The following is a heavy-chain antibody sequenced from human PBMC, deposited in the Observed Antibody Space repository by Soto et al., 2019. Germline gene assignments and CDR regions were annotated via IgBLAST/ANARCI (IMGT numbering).Heavy chain of an antibody. D-gene: IGHD3-16*02. CDR1: GYTFTSYD. CDR3: ARGARYYDYVWGSYRSVYFDY. CDR2: MNPNSGNT. J-gene: IGHJ4*01. V-gene: IGHV1-8*01. Sequence: ASVKVSCKASGYTFTSYDINWVRQATGQGLEWMGWMNPNSGNTGYAQKFQGRVTMTRNTSISTAYMELSSLRSEDTAVYYCARGARYYDYVWGSYRSVYFDYWGHGTLVTVSS.